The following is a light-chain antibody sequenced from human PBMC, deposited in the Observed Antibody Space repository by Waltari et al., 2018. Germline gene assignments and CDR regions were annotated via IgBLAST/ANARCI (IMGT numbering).Light chain of an antibody. J-gene: IGLJ3*02. CDR2: RNN. CDR1: SSSISY. CDR3: AGWDDSLSGWV. Sequence: QSVLTQPPSASGTPGQRVTISCSGSSSSISYVYWYQQLPGTAPKLLLYRNNQRPSGVPDRFSGSKSGTSASLAISGLRSEDEARYYCAGWDDSLSGWVFGGGTKLTVL. V-gene: IGLV1-47*01.